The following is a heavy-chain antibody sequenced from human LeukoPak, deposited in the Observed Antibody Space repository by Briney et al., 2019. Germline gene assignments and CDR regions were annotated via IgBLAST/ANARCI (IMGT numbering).Heavy chain of an antibody. Sequence: GASVKVSCKVSGYTLTELSMHWVRQAPGKGLEWMGGFDPEDGETIYAQKFQCRVTMTEDTSTDTAYMELSSLRSEDTAVYYCATDLDNWNPRDYWGQGTLVTVSS. CDR1: GYTLTELS. J-gene: IGHJ4*02. CDR3: ATDLDNWNPRDY. V-gene: IGHV1-24*01. CDR2: FDPEDGET. D-gene: IGHD1-20*01.